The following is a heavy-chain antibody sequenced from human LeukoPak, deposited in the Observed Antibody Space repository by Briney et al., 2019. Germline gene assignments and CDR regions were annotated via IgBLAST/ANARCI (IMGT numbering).Heavy chain of an antibody. J-gene: IGHJ4*02. CDR1: GFTFSSYG. CDR2: ISYDGSNK. Sequence: PGGSLRLSCAASGFTFSSYGMHWVRQAPGKGLEWVAAISYDGSNKYYADSVKGRFTISRDNSKNTLYLQMNSLRAEDTAVYYCAKDYYGSGSYAYWGQGTLVTVSS. D-gene: IGHD3-10*01. CDR3: AKDYYGSGSYAY. V-gene: IGHV3-30*18.